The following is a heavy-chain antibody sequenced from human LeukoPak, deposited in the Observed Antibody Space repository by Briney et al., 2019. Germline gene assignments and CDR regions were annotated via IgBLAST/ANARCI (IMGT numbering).Heavy chain of an antibody. CDR1: GFTFSSYA. CDR3: AKKWSGDYDSSGVNDAFDI. D-gene: IGHD3-22*01. V-gene: IGHV3-30*18. CDR2: ISYHGSNK. Sequence: GGSLRLSCAASGFTFSSYAMHWVRQAPGKGLEWVAVISYHGSNKYYADSVKGRFTISRDNSKNTLYLRMNSLRAEDTAVYYCAKKWSGDYDSSGVNDAFDIWGQGTMVTVSS. J-gene: IGHJ3*02.